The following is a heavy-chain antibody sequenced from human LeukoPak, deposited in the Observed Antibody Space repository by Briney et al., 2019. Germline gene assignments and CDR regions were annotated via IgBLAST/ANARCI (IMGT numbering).Heavy chain of an antibody. J-gene: IGHJ3*02. V-gene: IGHV1-46*01. CDR1: GYTFTSYY. Sequence: ASVKVSCKASGYTFTSYYMHWVRQAPGQGLEWMGIINPSGGSTSYPQKFQGRVTMTRDTSTSTDYMELSSLRSEDTAVYYCGVWGTHDAFDIWGQGTMVTVSS. D-gene: IGHD3-16*01. CDR3: GVWGTHDAFDI. CDR2: INPSGGST.